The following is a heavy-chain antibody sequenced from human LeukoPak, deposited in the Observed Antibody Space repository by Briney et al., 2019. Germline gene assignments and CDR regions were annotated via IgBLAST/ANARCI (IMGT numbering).Heavy chain of an antibody. CDR1: GYTFIDYF. CDR2: LNPNNGDT. V-gene: IGHV1-2*06. CDR3: ARDLSSTSNWEFDY. D-gene: IGHD7-27*01. Sequence: GASVKVSCKTSGYTFIDYFIHWVPQAPGQGLEWMGRLNPNNGDTYYAQDFQGRVTMTRDTSISTAYMELSRLTSHDTAVYYCARDLSSTSNWEFDYWGQGTLVTVSS. J-gene: IGHJ4*02.